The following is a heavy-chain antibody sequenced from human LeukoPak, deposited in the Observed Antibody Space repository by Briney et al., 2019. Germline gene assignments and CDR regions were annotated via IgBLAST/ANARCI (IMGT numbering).Heavy chain of an antibody. V-gene: IGHV1-69*05. Sequence: ASVKVSCKASGGTFSSYAISWVRQALGQGLEWMGRIIPIFGTANYAQKFQGRVTITTDESTSTAYMELSSLRSEDTAVYYCARARSYCSGGSCVIGEWGYWGQGTLVTVSS. D-gene: IGHD2-15*01. J-gene: IGHJ4*02. CDR3: ARARSYCSGGSCVIGEWGY. CDR1: GGTFSSYA. CDR2: IIPIFGTA.